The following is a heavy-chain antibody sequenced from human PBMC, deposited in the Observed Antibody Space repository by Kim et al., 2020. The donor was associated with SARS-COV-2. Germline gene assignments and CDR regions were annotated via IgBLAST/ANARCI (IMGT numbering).Heavy chain of an antibody. Sequence: ASVKVSCKASGYTFTGYYMHWVRQAPGQGLEWMGWINPNSGGTNYAQKFQGRVTMTRDTSISTAYMELSRLRSDDTAVYYCARENLTMVRGVYYYYYGMDVWGQGTTVTVSS. V-gene: IGHV1-2*02. CDR1: GYTFTGYY. CDR2: INPNSGGT. CDR3: ARENLTMVRGVYYYYYGMDV. D-gene: IGHD3-10*01. J-gene: IGHJ6*02.